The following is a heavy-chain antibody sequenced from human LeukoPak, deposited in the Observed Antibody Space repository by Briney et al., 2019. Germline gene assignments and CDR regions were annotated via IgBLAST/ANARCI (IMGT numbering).Heavy chain of an antibody. J-gene: IGHJ4*02. Sequence: SETLSLTCTVSGGCISSYYWSWIRQPPRTGLEWIGYIYYSGSTNYNPSLKSRVTISVDTSKNQFSLKLSSVTAADTAVYYCAGNYGDYEAYWGQGTLVTVSS. D-gene: IGHD4-17*01. CDR3: AGNYGDYEAY. CDR2: IYYSGST. V-gene: IGHV4-59*08. CDR1: GGCISSYY.